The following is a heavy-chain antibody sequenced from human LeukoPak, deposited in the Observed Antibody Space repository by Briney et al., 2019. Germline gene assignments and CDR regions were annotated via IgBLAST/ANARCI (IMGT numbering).Heavy chain of an antibody. CDR2: ISISSSYI. J-gene: IGHJ6*02. CDR3: ARDLGGSDFWSGFSHYYYGMDV. Sequence: GGSLRLSCEASGFTFSSYSMNWVRQAPGKGREWFSSISISSSYIYYADSVKGRFTISRDNAKNSLYLQMNSLRAEDTAVYYCARDLGGSDFWSGFSHYYYGMDVWGQGTTVTVSS. V-gene: IGHV3-21*01. CDR1: GFTFSSYS. D-gene: IGHD3-3*01.